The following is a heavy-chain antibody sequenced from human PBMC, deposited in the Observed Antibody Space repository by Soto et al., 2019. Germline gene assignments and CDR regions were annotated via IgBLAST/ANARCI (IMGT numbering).Heavy chain of an antibody. CDR1: GYTFTSYA. J-gene: IGHJ4*02. Sequence: ASVKVSCKASGYTFTSYAMHWVRQAPGQRLEWMGWINAGNGNTKYSQKFQGRVTITRDTSASTAYMELSSLRSEDTAVYYCARIGNWNDRYLDYPGKGTLVTVSS. D-gene: IGHD1-1*01. CDR2: INAGNGNT. V-gene: IGHV1-3*01. CDR3: ARIGNWNDRYLDY.